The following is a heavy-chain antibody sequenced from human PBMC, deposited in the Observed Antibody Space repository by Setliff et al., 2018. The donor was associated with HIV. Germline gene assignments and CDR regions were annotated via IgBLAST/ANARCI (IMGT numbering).Heavy chain of an antibody. CDR3: ARRGAYGYDYFDY. CDR1: GFSITDGFY. J-gene: IGHJ4*02. Sequence: PSETLSLTCDVSGFSITDGFYWAWIRQSPGKGLEWIGSIFHSASTTYNPSLKSRVTISIDTSKNQFSLKLTSVTAADTAVYYCARRGAYGYDYFDYWGPGTLVTVSS. V-gene: IGHV4-38-2*01. D-gene: IGHD5-12*01. CDR2: IFHSAST.